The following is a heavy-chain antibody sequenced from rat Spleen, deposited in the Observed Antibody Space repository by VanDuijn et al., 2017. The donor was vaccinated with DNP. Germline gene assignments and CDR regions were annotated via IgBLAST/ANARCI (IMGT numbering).Heavy chain of an antibody. Sequence: EVQLVGSGGGLVQSGRSLKLSCAGSGFAFSNYYMAWVRQAPTKGLEWVASISTGGGNTYYRDSVKGRFTISRDNAKSTLYLQMDSLRSEETATYYCERHDLGYRHYYAMDAWGQGTSVTDSS. V-gene: IGHV5S11*01. D-gene: IGHD4-3*01. CDR2: ISTGGGNT. CDR1: GFAFSNYY. CDR3: ERHDLGYRHYYAMDA. J-gene: IGHJ4*01.